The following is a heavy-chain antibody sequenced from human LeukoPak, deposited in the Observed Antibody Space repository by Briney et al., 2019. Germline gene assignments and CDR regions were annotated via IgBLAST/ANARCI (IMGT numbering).Heavy chain of an antibody. V-gene: IGHV4-59*01. CDR1: GXSITSYY. Sequence: SETLSLTCTVSGXSITSYYGSWIRQSPGKGLEWIGFMYYSGTTNYTPSLNSRVTISIGMSKNQFSLKLSSVTAADTAVYYCARLPMAVTPHVGYWGQGTLVTVSS. D-gene: IGHD2-21*02. CDR3: ARLPMAVTPHVGY. J-gene: IGHJ4*02. CDR2: MYYSGTT.